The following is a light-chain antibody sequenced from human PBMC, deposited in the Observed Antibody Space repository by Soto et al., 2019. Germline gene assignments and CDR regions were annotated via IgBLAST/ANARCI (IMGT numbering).Light chain of an antibody. CDR1: QGISSY. CDR2: AAS. J-gene: IGKJ2*01. Sequence: DIPLTQSPSFLSASVGDRVTITCRASQGISSYLAWYQQKPGKAPKLLIYAASTLQSGVPSRFSGSGSGTDFTLTISSLQPEDFAIYYCLQDYIYPYTSGQGTKLEIK. CDR3: LQDYIYPYT. V-gene: IGKV1-9*01.